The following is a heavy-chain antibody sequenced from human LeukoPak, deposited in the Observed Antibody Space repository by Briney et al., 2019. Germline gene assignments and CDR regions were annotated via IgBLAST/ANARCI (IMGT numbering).Heavy chain of an antibody. D-gene: IGHD6-13*01. J-gene: IGHJ4*02. Sequence: GGSLRLSCAASGFTFSSYTMNWVRQAPGKGLEWVSYISSSGSTIYYADSVRGRFTISRDNAKNSLYLQMNNLRAEDTAVYYCARAAAGNRGWDWYYFDYWGQGTLVSVSS. V-gene: IGHV3-48*04. CDR1: GFTFSSYT. CDR3: ARAAAGNRGWDWYYFDY. CDR2: ISSSGSTI.